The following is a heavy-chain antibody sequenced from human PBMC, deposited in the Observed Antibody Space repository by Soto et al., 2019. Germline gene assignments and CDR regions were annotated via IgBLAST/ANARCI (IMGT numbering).Heavy chain of an antibody. Sequence: QVQLVESGGGVVQPGRSLRLSCAASGFTFSSYAMHWVRQAPGKGLEWVAVISYDGSNKYYADSMKGRFTISRDNSKNTLYLQMNSLRAEDTAVYYCALITEPPFDYWGQGTLVTVSS. CDR3: ALITEPPFDY. CDR2: ISYDGSNK. CDR1: GFTFSSYA. J-gene: IGHJ4*02. V-gene: IGHV3-30-3*01. D-gene: IGHD1-20*01.